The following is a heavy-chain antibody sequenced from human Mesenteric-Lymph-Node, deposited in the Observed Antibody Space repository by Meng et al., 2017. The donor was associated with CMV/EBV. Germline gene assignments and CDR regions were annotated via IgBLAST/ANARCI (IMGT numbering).Heavy chain of an antibody. D-gene: IGHD6-13*01. CDR1: GGSISSYY. CDR2: IYYSGST. CDR3: ARVVLDIAAAGLLE. Sequence: SETLSLTCTVSGGSISSYYWSWIRQPPGKGLEWIGYIYYSGSTNYNPSLKSRVTISVDTSKNQFSLKLTSVAAADTAVYYCARVVLDIAAAGLLEWGRGTLVTVSS. J-gene: IGHJ4*02. V-gene: IGHV4-59*08.